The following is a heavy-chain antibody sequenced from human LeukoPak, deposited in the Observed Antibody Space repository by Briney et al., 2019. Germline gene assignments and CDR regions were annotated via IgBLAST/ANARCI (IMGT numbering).Heavy chain of an antibody. CDR1: GFTFSSYS. V-gene: IGHV3-21*01. D-gene: IGHD3-22*01. Sequence: GGSLRLSCAASGFTFSSYSMNWVRQAPGKGLEWVSSITSSSNYIYYVDSVKGRLTISRDNHKNSFYLQMNSLRAEDTAVYYCARDPTYYYDSRGYPNWFDPWGQGTLVTVSS. J-gene: IGHJ5*02. CDR3: ARDPTYYYDSRGYPNWFDP. CDR2: ITSSSNYI.